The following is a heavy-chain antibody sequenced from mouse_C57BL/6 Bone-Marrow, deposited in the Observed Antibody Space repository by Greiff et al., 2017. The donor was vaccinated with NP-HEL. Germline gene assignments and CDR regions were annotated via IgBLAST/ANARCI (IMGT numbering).Heavy chain of an antibody. Sequence: QVTLKESGPGILQSSQTLSLTCSFSGFSLSTSGMGVSWIRQPSGKGLEWLAHIYWDDDKRYNPSLKSRLTISKDTSRNQVFLKITSVDTADTATYYCARRAEGVTTVVAQYYYAMDYWGQGTSVTVSS. V-gene: IGHV8-12*01. CDR1: GFSLSTSGMG. D-gene: IGHD1-1*01. CDR3: ARRAEGVTTVVAQYYYAMDY. CDR2: IYWDDDK. J-gene: IGHJ4*01.